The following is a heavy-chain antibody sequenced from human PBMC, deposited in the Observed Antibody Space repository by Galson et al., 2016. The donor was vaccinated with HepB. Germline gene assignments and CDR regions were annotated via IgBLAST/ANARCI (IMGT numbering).Heavy chain of an antibody. CDR3: AKAMVGKDVFDM. D-gene: IGHD3-10*02. J-gene: IGHJ3*02. CDR1: GFTFSSCA. CDR2: ISGSGESA. V-gene: IGHV3-23*01. Sequence: SLRLSCAASGFTFSSCAMNWVRQAQGRGLEWVSTISGSGESAHNADSVKGRFTISRDNSKNTLFLQMNSLRAEDTAVYYCAKAMVGKDVFDMWGQGTMVTVSS.